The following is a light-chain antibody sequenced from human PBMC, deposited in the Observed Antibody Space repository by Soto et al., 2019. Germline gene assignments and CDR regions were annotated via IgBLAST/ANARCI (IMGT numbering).Light chain of an antibody. CDR3: TATDDRLTGPV. CDR2: NKD. J-gene: IGLJ2*01. V-gene: IGLV1-47*02. CDR1: SSNIETNL. Sequence: QSVLTQPPSASGTPGQRVTISCSGSSSNIETNLVHWYQHLPGASPRLLIYNKDKRPSGVPDRFSASNSGTSASLAISGLRSEDEADYYCTATDDRLTGPVFGGGTKLTVL.